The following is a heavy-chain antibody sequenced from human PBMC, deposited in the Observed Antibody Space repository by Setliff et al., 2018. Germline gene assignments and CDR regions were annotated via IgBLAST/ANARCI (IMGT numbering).Heavy chain of an antibody. V-gene: IGHV4-39*07. D-gene: IGHD3-10*01. CDR3: ARGAQTRYGSGSYDY. CDR1: GGSISSSSHY. Sequence: SETLSLTCTVSGGSISSSSHYWGWIRQPPGKGLEWIGSIYYTGSTNYNPSLKSRVTISVDTSKNQFSLKLSAVTAADTALYYCARGAQTRYGSGSYDYWGQGTLVTVSS. J-gene: IGHJ4*02. CDR2: IYYTGST.